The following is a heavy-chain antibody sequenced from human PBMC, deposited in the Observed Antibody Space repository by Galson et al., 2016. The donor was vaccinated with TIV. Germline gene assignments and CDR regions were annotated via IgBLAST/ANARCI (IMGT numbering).Heavy chain of an antibody. V-gene: IGHV3-48*03. CDR1: GFIFSSYE. J-gene: IGHJ4*02. CDR2: ISMSGSSI. CDR3: ARYLRSSNFDY. Sequence: SLRLSCAASGFIFSSYEMNWVRQAPGKGLEWVSKISMSGSSIQYADSVKGRFTIARDNAKNSLYLQMNSLRAEDTAVYYCARYLRSSNFDYWGQGTLVTVSS.